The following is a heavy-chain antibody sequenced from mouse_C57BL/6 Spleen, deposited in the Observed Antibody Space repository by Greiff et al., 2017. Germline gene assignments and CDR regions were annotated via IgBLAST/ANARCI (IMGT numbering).Heavy chain of an antibody. CDR3: AREAYDGYWYFDV. J-gene: IGHJ1*03. CDR2: IHPNSGST. Sequence: QVQLQQSGAELVKPGASVKLSCKASGYTFTSYWMHWVKQRPGQGLEWIGMIHPNSGSTNYNEKFKSKATLTVDKSSSTAYMQLSSLTSEDSAVYYCAREAYDGYWYFDVWGTGTTVTVSS. CDR1: GYTFTSYW. D-gene: IGHD2-3*01. V-gene: IGHV1-64*01.